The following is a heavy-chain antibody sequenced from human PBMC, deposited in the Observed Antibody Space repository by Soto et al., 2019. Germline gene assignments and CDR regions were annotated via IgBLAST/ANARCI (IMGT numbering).Heavy chain of an antibody. CDR1: GFTFSNAW. CDR3: TTYSMIVVESGAFDI. D-gene: IGHD3-22*01. CDR2: IKSKTDGGTT. Sequence: GESLKISCAASGFTFSNAWMNWVRQAPGKGLEWVGRIKSKTDGGTTDYAAPVKGRFTISRDDSKNTLYLQMNSLKTEDTAVYYCTTYSMIVVESGAFDIWGQGTMVTVSS. J-gene: IGHJ3*02. V-gene: IGHV3-15*07.